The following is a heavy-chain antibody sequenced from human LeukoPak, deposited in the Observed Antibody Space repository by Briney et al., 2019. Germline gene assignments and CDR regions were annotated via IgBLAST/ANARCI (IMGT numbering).Heavy chain of an antibody. J-gene: IGHJ1*01. Sequence: ASVKVSCKASGYTFTSYDINWVRQATGQGLEWMGWMNPNSGNTGYAQKFQGRVTMTRNTSISTAYMELSSLRSEDTAVYYCARGQDIAVAGTVEHWGQGTLVTVSS. CDR1: GYTFTSYD. V-gene: IGHV1-8*01. CDR3: ARGQDIAVAGTVEH. D-gene: IGHD6-19*01. CDR2: MNPNSGNT.